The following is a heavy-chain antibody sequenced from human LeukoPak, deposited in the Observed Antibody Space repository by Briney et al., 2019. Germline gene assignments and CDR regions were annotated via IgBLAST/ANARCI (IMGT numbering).Heavy chain of an antibody. Sequence: SETLSLTCTVSGGSISSSSYYWGWIRQPPGKGLEWIGSIYYSGSTYYNPSLKSRITISVDTSKNQFSLKLSSVTAADTAVYYCASELELLNWFDPWGQGTLVTVSS. D-gene: IGHD1-7*01. CDR2: IYYSGST. V-gene: IGHV4-39*01. CDR1: GGSISSSSYY. CDR3: ASELELLNWFDP. J-gene: IGHJ5*02.